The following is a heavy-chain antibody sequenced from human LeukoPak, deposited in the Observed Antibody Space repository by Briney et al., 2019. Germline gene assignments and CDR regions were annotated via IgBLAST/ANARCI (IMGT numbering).Heavy chain of an antibody. J-gene: IGHJ4*02. V-gene: IGHV4-59*11. CDR1: GGSISSHY. CDR2: IYYSGST. D-gene: IGHD3-10*01. Sequence: PSETLSLTCTVSGGSISSHYWSWIRQPPGKGLEWIGYIYYSGSTNYNPSLKSRVTISVDTSKNQFSLKLSSVTAADTAVYYCARGRYYGSGSWGQGTLVTVST. CDR3: ARGRYYGSGS.